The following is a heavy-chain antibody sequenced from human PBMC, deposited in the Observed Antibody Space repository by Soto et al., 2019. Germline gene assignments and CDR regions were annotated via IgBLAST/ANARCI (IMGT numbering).Heavy chain of an antibody. V-gene: IGHV3-74*01. CDR3: ATEVTAVTPVGAFDV. D-gene: IGHD4-17*01. J-gene: IGHJ3*01. Sequence: GGSLRLSCAASGFTFSSYWMHWVRQAPGKGLVWVSHIKNDGSFTSYADSVKGRFTISRDNAKNTLYLQMNSLRAEATAVYYCATEVTAVTPVGAFDVWGQGTVVTVSS. CDR2: IKNDGSFT. CDR1: GFTFSSYW.